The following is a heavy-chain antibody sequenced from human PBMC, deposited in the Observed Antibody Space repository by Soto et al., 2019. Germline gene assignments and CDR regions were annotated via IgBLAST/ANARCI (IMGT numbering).Heavy chain of an antibody. CDR2: INSDGSST. J-gene: IGHJ6*02. CDR1: GFTFSSYW. D-gene: IGHD3-3*01. Sequence: PGWSLRLSCAASGFTFSSYWMHWVRQAPGKGLAWVSRINSDGSSTSYADSVKGRFTISRDNAKNTLYLQMNSLRAEDTAVYYCARVQYYDFWSGYPIAYDYYGMDVWGQGTTVTV. CDR3: ARVQYYDFWSGYPIAYDYYGMDV. V-gene: IGHV3-74*01.